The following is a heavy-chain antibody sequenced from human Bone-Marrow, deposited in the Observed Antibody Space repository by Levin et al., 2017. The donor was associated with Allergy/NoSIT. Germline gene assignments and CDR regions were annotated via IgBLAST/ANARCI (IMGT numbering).Heavy chain of an antibody. CDR2: IKSNFDGGTT. V-gene: IGHV3-15*01. Sequence: GESLKISCAASGFTFSNAWMSWVRQAPGKGLEWVGRIKSNFDGGTTDYAAPVEGRFTISRDDSKNMLYLQMNSLETEDTAVYYCTTQITYFDILTGYYYYWYFALWGRGTLVTVSS. CDR1: GFTFSNAW. D-gene: IGHD3-9*01. J-gene: IGHJ2*01. CDR3: TTQITYFDILTGYYYYWYFAL.